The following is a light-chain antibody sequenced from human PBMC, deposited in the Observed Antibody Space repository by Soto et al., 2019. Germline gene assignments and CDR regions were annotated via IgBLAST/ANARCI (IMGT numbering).Light chain of an antibody. V-gene: IGKV1-27*01. CDR1: QGISNY. Sequence: DIQMTQSQSSLSASVGDRVTITCRASQGISNYLAWYQQKPGKVPKLLIYAASTLQSGVPSRFSGSGSGTDFTLTISGLQPEDVATYYCQKYNSAPRTFGPGTKVDIK. J-gene: IGKJ3*01. CDR3: QKYNSAPRT. CDR2: AAS.